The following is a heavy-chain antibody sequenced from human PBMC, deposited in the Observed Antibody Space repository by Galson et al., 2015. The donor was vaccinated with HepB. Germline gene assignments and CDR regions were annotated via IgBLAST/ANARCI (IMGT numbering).Heavy chain of an antibody. V-gene: IGHV4-31*03. CDR3: ARAGDSSDYYIGYNFDY. D-gene: IGHD3-22*01. CDR2: IYYSGST. J-gene: IGHJ4*02. CDR1: GGSISSGGYH. Sequence: LSLTCTVSGGSISSGGYHWSWIRQHPGKGLEWIGYIYYSGSTYYNPSLKSRVTISVDTSKNHFSLKLSSVTAADTAVYCCARAGDSSDYYIGYNFDYWGQGTLVTVSS.